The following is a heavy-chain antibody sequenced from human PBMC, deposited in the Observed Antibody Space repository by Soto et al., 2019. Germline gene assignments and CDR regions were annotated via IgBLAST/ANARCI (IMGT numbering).Heavy chain of an antibody. J-gene: IGHJ4*02. CDR1: GDSVSSPYY. CDR3: ARSAGWYAVHS. V-gene: IGHV4-4*02. D-gene: IGHD6-19*01. Sequence: QVQLQESGPGLVKPSGTLSLTCAVSGDSVSSPYYWCWVRQPPGKGLEWIGEVFHTGTTSYNPSLKSRGNISKDKANHPFSLDLSYLAAGDTAVYYCARSAGWYAVHSWGPGTLVIVSS. CDR2: VFHTGTT.